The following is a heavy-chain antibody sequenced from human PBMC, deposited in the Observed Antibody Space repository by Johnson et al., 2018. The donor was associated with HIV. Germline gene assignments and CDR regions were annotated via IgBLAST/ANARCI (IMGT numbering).Heavy chain of an antibody. Sequence: QVQLVESGGGVVQPGRSLRLSCAASGFTFSSYGMHWVRQAPGKGLEWVAVISYDGGNKYYADSVKGRFTISRDNSKNTLYLQMNSLRAEDTAVYYCAKWSIVGATFSDAFDIWGQEAMVSVSA. CDR2: ISYDGGNK. J-gene: IGHJ3*02. V-gene: IGHV3-30*18. D-gene: IGHD1-26*01. CDR3: AKWSIVGATFSDAFDI. CDR1: GFTFSSYG.